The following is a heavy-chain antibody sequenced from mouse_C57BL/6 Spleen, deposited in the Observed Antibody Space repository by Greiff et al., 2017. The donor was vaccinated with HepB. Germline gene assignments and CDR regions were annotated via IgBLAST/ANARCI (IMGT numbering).Heavy chain of an antibody. Sequence: QVQLQQPGAELVRPGSSVKLSCKASGYTFTSYWMDWVKQRPGQGLEWIGNIYPSDSETHYNQKFKDKATLTVDKSSSTAYMHLSSLTSEDSAVYYCARGDSSYNYYAMDYWGQGTSVTVSS. D-gene: IGHD1-1*01. CDR3: ARGDSSYNYYAMDY. CDR2: IYPSDSET. J-gene: IGHJ4*01. V-gene: IGHV1-61*01. CDR1: GYTFTSYW.